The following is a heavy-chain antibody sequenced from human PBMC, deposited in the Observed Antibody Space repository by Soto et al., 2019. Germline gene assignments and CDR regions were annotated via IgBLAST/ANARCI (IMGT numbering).Heavy chain of an antibody. D-gene: IGHD3-10*01. Sequence: GGSLRLSCAASGFTFSSYAMSWVRQAPGKGLEWVSAISGSGGSTYYADSVKGRFTIPRDNSKNTLYLQMNSLRAEDTAVYYCAKSGLLRSYRFDWGQGTLVTVSS. V-gene: IGHV3-23*01. CDR1: GFTFSSYA. J-gene: IGHJ4*02. CDR2: ISGSGGST. CDR3: AKSGLLRSYRFD.